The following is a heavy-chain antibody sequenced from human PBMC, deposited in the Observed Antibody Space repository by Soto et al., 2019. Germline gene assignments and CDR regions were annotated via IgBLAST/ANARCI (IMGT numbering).Heavy chain of an antibody. J-gene: IGHJ6*02. CDR1: GGSISSSSYY. CDR2: IYYSGST. V-gene: IGHV4-39*01. Sequence: SETLSLTCTVSGGSISSSSYYWVWIRQPPGKGLEWIGSIYYSGSTYYNPSLKSRVTISVDTSKNQFSLKLSSVTAADTAVYYCARHSHYDFWSGYPYYYGMDVWGQVTTVTASS. D-gene: IGHD3-3*01. CDR3: ARHSHYDFWSGYPYYYGMDV.